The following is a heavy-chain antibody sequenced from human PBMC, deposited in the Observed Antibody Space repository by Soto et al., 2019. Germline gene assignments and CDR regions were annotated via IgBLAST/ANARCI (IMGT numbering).Heavy chain of an antibody. J-gene: IGHJ4*02. CDR2: ISSSSSYI. D-gene: IGHD1-26*01. V-gene: IGHV3-21*01. CDR3: ARAYLSGSYYYFDY. Sequence: PGGSLRLSCAASGFTFSSYSMNWVRQAPGKGLEWVSSISSSSSYIYYADSVKGRFTISRDNAKNSLYMQMNSLRAEDTAVYYCARAYLSGSYYYFDYWGQGTLVTVSS. CDR1: GFTFSSYS.